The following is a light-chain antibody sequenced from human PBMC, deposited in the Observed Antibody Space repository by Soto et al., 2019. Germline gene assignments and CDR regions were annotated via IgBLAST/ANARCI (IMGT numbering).Light chain of an antibody. CDR3: QSYDSSLSGPVV. V-gene: IGLV1-40*01. CDR1: NSNIGAGYD. J-gene: IGLJ2*01. Sequence: QSVLTQPPSVSGAPGQRITISCTGSNSNIGAGYDVHWYQQLPGTAPKLLIYGNTNRPSGVPDRFSGSKSGTSASLAITGLQTDDEADYYCQSYDSSLSGPVVFGGGTKLTVL. CDR2: GNT.